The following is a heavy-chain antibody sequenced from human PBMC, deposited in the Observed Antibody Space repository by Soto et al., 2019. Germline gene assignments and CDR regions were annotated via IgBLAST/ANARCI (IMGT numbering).Heavy chain of an antibody. CDR3: ARGLIPRGKNWFDP. V-gene: IGHV1-18*01. CDR2: ISAYNGNT. CDR1: GYTFTSYG. D-gene: IGHD3-10*01. Sequence: ASVKVSCKASGYTFTSYGISWVRQAPGQGLEWMGWISAYNGNTNYAQKFQGRVTVTADESTSTAYMELSSLRSEDTAVYYCARGLIPRGKNWFDPWGQGTLVTVSS. J-gene: IGHJ5*02.